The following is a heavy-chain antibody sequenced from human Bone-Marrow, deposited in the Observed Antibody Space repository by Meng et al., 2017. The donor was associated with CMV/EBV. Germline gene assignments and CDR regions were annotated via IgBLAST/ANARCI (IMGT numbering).Heavy chain of an antibody. V-gene: IGHV1-69*10. CDR1: GDTFSSYA. CDR3: ARDLPGRGIAALYNWFAH. Sequence: SVKVSCKASGDTFSSYAISWVRPAPGQGLEWMGGIIPILGIANYAQKFQGRVTITADKSTSTAYMELSSLRSGDTAVYYCARDLPGRGIAALYNWFAHWGQGTLVTVSS. D-gene: IGHD6-6*01. CDR2: IIPILGIA. J-gene: IGHJ5*02.